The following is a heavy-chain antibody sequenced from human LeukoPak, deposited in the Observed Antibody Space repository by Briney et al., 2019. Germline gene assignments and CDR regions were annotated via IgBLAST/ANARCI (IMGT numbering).Heavy chain of an antibody. CDR1: GGSIISSIGY. D-gene: IGHD3-22*01. CDR2: IYYSGTT. Sequence: SETLSLSCTVSGGSIISSIGYWGSIRQPPGKGLEWIGSIYYSGTTYYNPSLKSRVTISVDTSKNQFSLNLSSVTAADTAVYYCARQKYYDTSGYAIEYWSQGSLVTVSS. J-gene: IGHJ4*02. V-gene: IGHV4-39*01. CDR3: ARQKYYDTSGYAIEY.